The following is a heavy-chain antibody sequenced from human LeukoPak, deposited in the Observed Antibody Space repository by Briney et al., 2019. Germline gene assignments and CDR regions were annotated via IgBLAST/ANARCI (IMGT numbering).Heavy chain of an antibody. Sequence: PGGSLRLSCAASGFTFSSYGMHWVRQAPGKGLEWVAVISYDGSNKYYADSVKGRFTISRDNSKNTLYLQMNSLRAEDTAVYYCAKGARGVTPVYYSDYWGQGILVTVSS. V-gene: IGHV3-30*18. CDR2: ISYDGSNK. D-gene: IGHD4-23*01. J-gene: IGHJ4*02. CDR1: GFTFSSYG. CDR3: AKGARGVTPVYYSDY.